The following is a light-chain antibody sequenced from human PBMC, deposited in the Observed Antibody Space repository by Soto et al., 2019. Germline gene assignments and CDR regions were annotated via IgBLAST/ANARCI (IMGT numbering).Light chain of an antibody. J-gene: IGKJ3*01. CDR2: AAS. V-gene: IGKV1-9*01. Sequence: IQLTQSPSSLSASVGDRVTVTCRASQGISSYLAWYQQKPGKAPKLLIYAASRLQSGVPSRFSGSVSGSDFTLTISSLRPEDFATDYCQQLKSYPRTVGPGTKVDSK. CDR3: QQLKSYPRT. CDR1: QGISSY.